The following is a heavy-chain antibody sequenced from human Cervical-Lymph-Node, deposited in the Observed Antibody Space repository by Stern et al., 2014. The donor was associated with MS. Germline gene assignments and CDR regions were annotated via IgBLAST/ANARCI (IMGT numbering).Heavy chain of an antibody. V-gene: IGHV4-61*02. CDR1: GGSISSGSYY. Sequence: QVQLQESGPGLVKPSQTLSLTCTVSGGSISSGSYYWSWIRQPAGKGLEWIGRIYTSGSTNSNPSLKSRDTISVDTSKNQFSLKLSSVTAADTAVYYCARAYGSGSSYYFDYWGQGTLVTVSS. J-gene: IGHJ4*02. CDR3: ARAYGSGSSYYFDY. CDR2: IYTSGST. D-gene: IGHD3-10*01.